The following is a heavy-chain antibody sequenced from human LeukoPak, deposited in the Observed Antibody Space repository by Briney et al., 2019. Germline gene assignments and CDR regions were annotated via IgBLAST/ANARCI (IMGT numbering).Heavy chain of an antibody. CDR2: ISHDDETI. CDR3: ARATPGTPQF. CDR1: GFTIRYSY. J-gene: IGHJ4*02. Sequence: PGGSLRLSCAVSGFTIRYSYMSWIRQAPGKGLEWVAYISHDDETIYYADSVKGRFTVSRDNAKDSLFLQMNSLRVEDTAVYFCARATPGTPQFWGQGVLVTVSA. V-gene: IGHV3-11*01. D-gene: IGHD3-10*01.